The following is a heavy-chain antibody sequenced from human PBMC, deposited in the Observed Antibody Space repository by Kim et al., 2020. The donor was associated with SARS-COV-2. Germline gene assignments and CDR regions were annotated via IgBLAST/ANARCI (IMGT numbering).Heavy chain of an antibody. J-gene: IGHJ3*02. CDR3: ARAQSSRGGAAFDI. CDR2: IYYSGST. V-gene: IGHV4-59*01. D-gene: IGHD6-19*01. CDR1: GGSISSYY. Sequence: SETLSLTCTVSGGSISSYYWSWIRQPPGKGLEWIGYIYYSGSTNYNPSLKSRVTISVDTSKNQFSLKLSSVTAADTAVYYCARAQSSRGGAAFDIWGQGTMVTVSS.